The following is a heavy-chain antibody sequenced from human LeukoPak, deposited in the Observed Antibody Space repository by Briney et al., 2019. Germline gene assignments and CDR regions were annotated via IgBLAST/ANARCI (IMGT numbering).Heavy chain of an antibody. Sequence: SETLSLTCSVSGGSISPYYWGWIRQPPGKGLEWIGYISYSGDTNYTPSLKSRVTISVDTSKSQFSLKLSSVTAADTAVYYCVRITQGTVDYWGQGTLVTVSS. CDR2: ISYSGDT. CDR3: VRITQGTVDY. CDR1: GGSISPYY. J-gene: IGHJ4*02. V-gene: IGHV4-59*01. D-gene: IGHD3-10*01.